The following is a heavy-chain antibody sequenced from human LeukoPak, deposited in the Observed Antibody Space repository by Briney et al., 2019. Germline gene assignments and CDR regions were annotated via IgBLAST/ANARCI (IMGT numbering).Heavy chain of an antibody. V-gene: IGHV3-7*03. CDR2: IKQDGSEK. CDR3: ARVFLTGYYVPDY. Sequence: GSLRLSCAASGFTFSSYWMSWVRQAPGKGLEWVANIKQDGSEKYYVDSVKGRFTISRDNAKNSLYPQMNSLRAEDTAVYYCARVFLTGYYVPDYWGQGTLVTVSS. D-gene: IGHD3-9*01. CDR1: GFTFSSYW. J-gene: IGHJ4*02.